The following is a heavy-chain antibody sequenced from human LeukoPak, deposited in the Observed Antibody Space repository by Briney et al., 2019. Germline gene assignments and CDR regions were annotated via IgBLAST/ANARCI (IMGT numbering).Heavy chain of an antibody. CDR1: GFTVSSNY. D-gene: IGHD6-13*01. J-gene: IGHJ6*03. Sequence: GESLRLSCAASGFTVSSNYMSWVRQAPGKGLEWVSVIYSGGSTYYADSVKGRFTISRDNSKNTLYLQMNSLRAEDTAVYYCARDPAAAPEDYYYYYMDVWGKGTTVTVSS. V-gene: IGHV3-53*01. CDR2: IYSGGST. CDR3: ARDPAAAPEDYYYYYMDV.